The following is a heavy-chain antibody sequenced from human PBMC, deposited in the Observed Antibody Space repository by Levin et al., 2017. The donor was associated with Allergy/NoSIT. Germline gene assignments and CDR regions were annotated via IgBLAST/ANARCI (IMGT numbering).Heavy chain of an antibody. CDR2: ISAGGGRT. CDR3: ARVLRSTMDAFDI. D-gene: IGHD3-3*01. V-gene: IGHV3-23*01. CDR1: GFTFSHYA. Sequence: GESLKISCAASGFTFSHYALSWVRQAPGKGLEWVSGISAGGGRTYYTDSVKGRFTMSKDNSENTVDLQMNSLRADDTAVYYCARVLRSTMDAFDIGGQGTTVTVSS. J-gene: IGHJ3*02.